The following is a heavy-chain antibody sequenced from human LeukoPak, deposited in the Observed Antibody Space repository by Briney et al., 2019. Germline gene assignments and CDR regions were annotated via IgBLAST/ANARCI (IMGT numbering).Heavy chain of an antibody. CDR3: ARGEADFWSGPNWFDP. Sequence: GGSLRLACAASGFRFSSYAMSWVRQAPGKGLEWVSAISGSGVSTYYADSVKGRFTVSRDNSKNTLYLQMSSLRAEDTAVYYCARGEADFWSGPNWFDPWGQGTLVTVSS. J-gene: IGHJ5*02. D-gene: IGHD3-3*01. V-gene: IGHV3-23*01. CDR1: GFRFSSYA. CDR2: ISGSGVST.